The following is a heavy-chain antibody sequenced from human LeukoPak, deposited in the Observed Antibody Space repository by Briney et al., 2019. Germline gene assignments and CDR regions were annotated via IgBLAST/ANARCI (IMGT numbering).Heavy chain of an antibody. V-gene: IGHV4-34*01. CDR1: GWSFSGYY. CDR2: INHSGST. D-gene: IGHD3-3*01. CDR3: ARHVPATIFSNWFDP. Sequence: SETLSLTCAVYGWSFSGYYLSWVRQPPGKGLEWIGEINHSGSTNYNPSLKSRVTMSLDTSKNQFSLKLSSVNAAATAVYYCARHVPATIFSNWFDPWVQGTMVTVSS. J-gene: IGHJ5*02.